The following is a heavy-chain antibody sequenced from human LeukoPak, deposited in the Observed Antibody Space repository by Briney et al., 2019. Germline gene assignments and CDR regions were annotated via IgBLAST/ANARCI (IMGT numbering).Heavy chain of an antibody. Sequence: PSETLSLTCTVYGGSFSGYYWNWIRQPPGKGLEWIGEINHSGSTNYNPSLKSRVTISVDTSKNQFSLKLSSVTAADTAVYYCARGQWLHSFDYWGQGTVVTVSS. V-gene: IGHV4-34*01. J-gene: IGHJ4*02. CDR3: ARGQWLHSFDY. D-gene: IGHD5-24*01. CDR2: INHSGST. CDR1: GGSFSGYY.